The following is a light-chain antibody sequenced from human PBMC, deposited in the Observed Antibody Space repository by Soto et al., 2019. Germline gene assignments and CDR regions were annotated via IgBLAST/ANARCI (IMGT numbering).Light chain of an antibody. CDR1: QSVSSY. CDR3: QQRSNWPRT. CDR2: DAS. V-gene: IGKV3-11*01. Sequence: EIVLTQSPATLSLSPGDTATLSCRASQSVSSYLAWYQQKPGQAPRLLIYDASNRATGIPARFSGSGSGTDFTLTIGSLEPEDFAVYYCQQRSNWPRTFGRGTKVEIK. J-gene: IGKJ2*01.